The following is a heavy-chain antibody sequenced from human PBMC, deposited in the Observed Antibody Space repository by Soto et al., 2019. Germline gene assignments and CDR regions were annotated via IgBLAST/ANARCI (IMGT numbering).Heavy chain of an antibody. J-gene: IGHJ5*02. D-gene: IGHD6-19*01. CDR2: ISSHSSTL. Sequence: GGSLSLSCAASVFTFSSYSMNWVRQAPGKGLEWISYISSHSSTLYYADSVKGRFTISRDNAGNSLYLQMNSLRDEDTAVYYCVRDGSGNLYLNWFDPWGQGTLVTVSS. CDR1: VFTFSSYS. V-gene: IGHV3-48*02. CDR3: VRDGSGNLYLNWFDP.